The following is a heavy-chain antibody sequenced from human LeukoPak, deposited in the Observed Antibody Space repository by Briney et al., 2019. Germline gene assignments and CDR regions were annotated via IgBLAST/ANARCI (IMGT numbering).Heavy chain of an antibody. J-gene: IGHJ6*02. V-gene: IGHV1-18*01. D-gene: IGHD3-22*01. CDR2: ISAYNGNT. Sequence: ASVKVSCKASGYTFTSCGISWVRQAPGQGLEWMGWISAYNGNTNYAQKLQGRVTMTTDTSTSTAYMELRSLRSDDTAVYYCARDPDDSSGYWLYYYYYGMDVWGQGTTVTVSS. CDR1: GYTFTSCG. CDR3: ARDPDDSSGYWLYYYYYGMDV.